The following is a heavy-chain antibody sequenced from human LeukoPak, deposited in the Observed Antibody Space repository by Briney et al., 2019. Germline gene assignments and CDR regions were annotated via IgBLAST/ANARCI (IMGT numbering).Heavy chain of an antibody. CDR1: GFTFSSYS. D-gene: IGHD3-22*01. J-gene: IGHJ4*02. Sequence: PGGSLRLSCAASGFTFSSYSMNWVRQAPGKGLEWASYISSSSSTIYYADSVKGRFTISRDNAKNSLYLQMNSLRDEDTAVYYCARESYDSSGYSVPFDYWGQGTLVTVSS. V-gene: IGHV3-48*02. CDR3: ARESYDSSGYSVPFDY. CDR2: ISSSSSTI.